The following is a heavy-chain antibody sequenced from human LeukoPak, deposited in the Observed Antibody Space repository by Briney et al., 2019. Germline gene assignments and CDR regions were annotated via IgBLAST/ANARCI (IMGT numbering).Heavy chain of an antibody. D-gene: IGHD2-2*01. V-gene: IGHV3-20*01. CDR2: INWNGGST. Sequence: GGSLRLSCAASGFTFDDYGMSWVRQAPGKGLEWVSGINWNGGSTGYADSVKGRFTISRDNAKNSLYLQMNSLRAEDTALYHCARGFLPEDIVVVPNYMDVWGKGTTVTVSS. CDR3: ARGFLPEDIVVVPNYMDV. CDR1: GFTFDDYG. J-gene: IGHJ6*03.